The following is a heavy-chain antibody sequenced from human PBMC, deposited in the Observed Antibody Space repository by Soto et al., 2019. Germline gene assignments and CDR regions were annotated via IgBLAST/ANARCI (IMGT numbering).Heavy chain of an antibody. CDR2: ISSSGSTI. Sequence: GGSLRLSCAASGFTFSDYYMSWIRQAPGKGLEWVSYISSSGSTIYYADSVKGRFTISRDNAKNSLYLQMNSLRAEDTAVYYCAIEDAVATIPGAAFDIWGQGTMVTVSS. V-gene: IGHV3-11*01. J-gene: IGHJ3*02. CDR3: AIEDAVATIPGAAFDI. CDR1: GFTFSDYY. D-gene: IGHD5-12*01.